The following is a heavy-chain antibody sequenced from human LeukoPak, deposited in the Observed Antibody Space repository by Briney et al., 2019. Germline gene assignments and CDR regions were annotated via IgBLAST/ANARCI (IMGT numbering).Heavy chain of an antibody. Sequence: PGGSLRLSCAASGFSFSSSWMSWVRQAPGKGLEWVSNIKEDGSKKYLVDSVRGRFTISRDNAGNSLVLHMNTLRADDTAVYYCARSIGCRGAGCDGVYYFDFWGQGTLVPVSS. D-gene: IGHD2-2*01. CDR1: GFSFSSSW. CDR3: ARSIGCRGAGCDGVYYFDF. J-gene: IGHJ4*02. CDR2: IKEDGSKK. V-gene: IGHV3-7*01.